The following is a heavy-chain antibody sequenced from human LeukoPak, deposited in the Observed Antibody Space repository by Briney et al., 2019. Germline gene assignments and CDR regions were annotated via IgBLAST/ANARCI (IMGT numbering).Heavy chain of an antibody. CDR1: GGSVSSGSYY. J-gene: IGHJ6*04. CDR2: IYYSGST. CDR3: AREGIAAAGTLSSGLDV. Sequence: PSETLSLTCTVSGGSVSSGSYYWSWIRQPPGKGVEWIGYIYYSGSTNYNPSLKSRVTISVDTSKNQFSLKLSSVTAADTAVYYCAREGIAAAGTLSSGLDVWGKGTTVTVSS. V-gene: IGHV4-61*01. D-gene: IGHD6-13*01.